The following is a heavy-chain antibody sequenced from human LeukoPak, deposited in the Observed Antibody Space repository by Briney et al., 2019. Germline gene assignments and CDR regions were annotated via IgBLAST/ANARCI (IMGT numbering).Heavy chain of an antibody. CDR3: ARDHEDTAMVTPHAFDI. D-gene: IGHD5-18*01. V-gene: IGHV4-39*07. CDR2: IYYSGST. Sequence: SETLSLTCTVSGGSISSSSYYWGWIRQPPGRGLEWIGRIYYSGSTNYNPSLKSRVTISVDTSKNQFSLKLSSVTAADTAVYYCARDHEDTAMVTPHAFDIWGQGTMVTVSS. CDR1: GGSISSSSYY. J-gene: IGHJ3*02.